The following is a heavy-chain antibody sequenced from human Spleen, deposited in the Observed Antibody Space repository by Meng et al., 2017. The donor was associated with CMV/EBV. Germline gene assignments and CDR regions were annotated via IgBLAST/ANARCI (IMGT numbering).Heavy chain of an antibody. J-gene: IGHJ6*02. Sequence: GESLKISCAASGFTFSSYWMSWVRQAPGKGLDWVAFIHYDGSLKYYADSVKGRFTISRDNSRNTLYLQMNSLRIEDMAVYYCATDLRPLVPAANYYYYGLDVWGQGTTVTVSS. D-gene: IGHD2-2*01. V-gene: IGHV3-30*02. CDR3: ATDLRPLVPAANYYYYGLDV. CDR2: IHYDGSLK. CDR1: GFTFSSYW.